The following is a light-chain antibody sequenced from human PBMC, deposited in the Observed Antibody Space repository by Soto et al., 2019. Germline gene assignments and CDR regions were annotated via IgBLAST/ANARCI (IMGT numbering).Light chain of an antibody. CDR3: LQGYHYPRT. Sequence: QLAHSPSTLSASVGDRVTITCRASHGISSWLAWYQQKPGKAPKLLNYAAYSVQSVEPSRFSGSGSGTDFTLTIISLQPEESATYECLQGYHYPRTFGRGTRLEIK. V-gene: IGKV1-12*01. CDR1: HGISSW. CDR2: AAY. J-gene: IGKJ2*02.